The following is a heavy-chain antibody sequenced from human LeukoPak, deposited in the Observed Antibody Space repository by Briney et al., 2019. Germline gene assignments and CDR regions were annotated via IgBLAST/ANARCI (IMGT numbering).Heavy chain of an antibody. Sequence: ASVTVSCKASGYTFTGYYMHWVRQAPGQGLEWMGWINPNSGGTNYAQKFQGRVTMTRDTSISTAYMELSRLRSDDTAVYYCARITSGWYTIFDYWGQGTLVTVSS. CDR1: GYTFTGYY. CDR2: INPNSGGT. CDR3: ARITSGWYTIFDY. D-gene: IGHD6-19*01. J-gene: IGHJ4*02. V-gene: IGHV1-2*02.